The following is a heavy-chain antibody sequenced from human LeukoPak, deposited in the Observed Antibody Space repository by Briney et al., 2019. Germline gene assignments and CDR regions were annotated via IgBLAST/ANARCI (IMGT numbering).Heavy chain of an antibody. Sequence: GGSLRLSCSASGFIFSPYAMHWVRQAPGKGLEYVSSISSEGKTTYYADSVKGRFTISRDNSRNTLYLQMSSLRPEDTAVYYCVKDRWVDHWGQGTLVTVSS. J-gene: IGHJ4*02. CDR1: GFIFSPYA. CDR2: ISSEGKTT. V-gene: IGHV3-64D*06. CDR3: VKDRWVDH. D-gene: IGHD6-13*01.